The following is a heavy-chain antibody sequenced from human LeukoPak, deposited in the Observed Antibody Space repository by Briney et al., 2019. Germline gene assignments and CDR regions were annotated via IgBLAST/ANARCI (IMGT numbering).Heavy chain of an antibody. D-gene: IGHD3-22*01. Sequence: PSETLSLTCNVSGGSISSGGYYWRWLRQHPGKGLEWIGYIYSSGNTFYNPSLKSRVTMSVDTSKNQFYLKLSSVTAADTAVYYCARESYYYDSVGYYPYYFDYWGQGTLVTVSS. V-gene: IGHV4-31*03. J-gene: IGHJ4*02. CDR3: ARESYYYDSVGYYPYYFDY. CDR1: GGSISSGGYY. CDR2: IYSSGNT.